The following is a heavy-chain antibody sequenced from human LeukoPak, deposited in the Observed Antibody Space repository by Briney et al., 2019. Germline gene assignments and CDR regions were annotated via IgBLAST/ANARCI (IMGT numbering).Heavy chain of an antibody. Sequence: KPSETLSLTCTVSGGSISDYYWSWIRPPPDKGLEWIGYIYYIGSTNYNPSLKSRVTISVDTSKNQFSLKLSSVTAADTAVYYCARSPRGFDIWGQGTMVTVSS. J-gene: IGHJ3*02. CDR2: IYYIGST. CDR1: GGSISDYY. D-gene: IGHD3-10*01. V-gene: IGHV4-59*01. CDR3: ARSPRGFDI.